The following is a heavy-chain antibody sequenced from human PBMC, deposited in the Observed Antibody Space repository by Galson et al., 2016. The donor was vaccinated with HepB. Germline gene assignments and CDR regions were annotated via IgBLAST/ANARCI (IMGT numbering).Heavy chain of an antibody. J-gene: IGHJ3*02. CDR3: RRQDYYESSGDDAFDI. CDR2: IYPGDSDT. V-gene: IGHV5-51*01. Sequence: SGAEVKKPGESLKISCKASGYSFTSYWIGWVRQMPGKGLEWMGIIYPGDSDTRYSPSFQGQVTIPADKSISTAYLQWSSLKASDTARYYCRRQDYYESSGDDAFDIWGQGTMVTVSS. CDR1: GYSFTSYW. D-gene: IGHD3-22*01.